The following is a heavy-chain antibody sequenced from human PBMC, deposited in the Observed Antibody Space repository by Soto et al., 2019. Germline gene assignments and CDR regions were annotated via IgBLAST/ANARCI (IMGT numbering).Heavy chain of an antibody. J-gene: IGHJ4*02. Sequence: GGSLRLSCAASGFTFSSYAMHWVRQAPGKGLEWVAVISYDGSNKYYADSVKGRFTISRDNSKNTLYLQMNSLRAEDTAVYYCARDPPVFTVAGTDKAFSQQNYFDYWGQGTLVTVSS. D-gene: IGHD6-19*01. CDR2: ISYDGSNK. CDR3: ARDPPVFTVAGTDKAFSQQNYFDY. CDR1: GFTFSSYA. V-gene: IGHV3-30-3*01.